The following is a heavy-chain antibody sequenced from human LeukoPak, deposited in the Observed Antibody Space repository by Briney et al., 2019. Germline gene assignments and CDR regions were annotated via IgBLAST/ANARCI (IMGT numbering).Heavy chain of an antibody. CDR3: ARDGYSIDY. CDR2: IYYSRST. J-gene: IGHJ4*02. Sequence: SETLSLTCTVSGGSVSSGSYYWSWIRQPPGKGLEWIGYIYYSRSTNYNPSLKSRVTISVDTSKNQFSLKLSSVTAADTAVYYCARDGYSIDYWGQGTLVTVSS. CDR1: GGSVSSGSYY. D-gene: IGHD5-24*01. V-gene: IGHV4-61*01.